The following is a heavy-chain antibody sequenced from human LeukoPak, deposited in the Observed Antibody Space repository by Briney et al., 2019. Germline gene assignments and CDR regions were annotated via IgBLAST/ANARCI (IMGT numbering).Heavy chain of an antibody. D-gene: IGHD3-22*01. J-gene: IGHJ4*02. Sequence: SETLSLTCAVYGGSFSGYYWSWIRQPPGKGLEWIGEINHSGSTNYNPSLKSRVTMSVDTSKNQFSLKLSSVTAADTAVYYCARGMFYYDSSGSYYWGQGTLVTVSS. CDR3: ARGMFYYDSSGSYY. V-gene: IGHV4-34*01. CDR2: INHSGST. CDR1: GGSFSGYY.